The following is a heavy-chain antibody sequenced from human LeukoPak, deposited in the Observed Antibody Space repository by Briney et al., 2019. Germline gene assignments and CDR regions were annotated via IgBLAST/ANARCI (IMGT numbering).Heavy chain of an antibody. CDR1: GFTFSTYW. CDR3: ATDRDNSDWQKRFDS. Sequence: GGPLRLSCAASGFTFSTYWMNWYRQAPGKGLEWVGNINQDASEINYVDSVRGRFTISKDNAKNSLHLQMNSLRAEDTAVYYCATDRDNSDWQKRFDSWGQGTLVTVSS. V-gene: IGHV3-7*01. CDR2: INQDASEI. D-gene: IGHD2-21*02. J-gene: IGHJ4*02.